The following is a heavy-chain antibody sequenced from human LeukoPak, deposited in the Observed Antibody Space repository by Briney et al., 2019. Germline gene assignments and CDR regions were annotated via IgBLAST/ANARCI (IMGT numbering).Heavy chain of an antibody. D-gene: IGHD6-13*01. CDR1: GFTFSSYS. Sequence: RSGGSLRLSCAASGFTFSSYSMHWVRQAPGKGLEWVGGIRNDGSNQYYADSVKGQFTISRDNSKNTLYLQMNSLRADDTALYYCARETQQRQRSNPFEIWGQGTMATVSS. V-gene: IGHV3-30*04. J-gene: IGHJ3*02. CDR3: ARETQQRQRSNPFEI. CDR2: IRNDGSNQ.